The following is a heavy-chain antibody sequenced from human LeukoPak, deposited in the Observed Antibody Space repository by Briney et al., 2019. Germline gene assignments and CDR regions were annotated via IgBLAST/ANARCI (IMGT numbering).Heavy chain of an antibody. CDR1: GFTFSSYA. J-gene: IGHJ4*02. V-gene: IGHV3-23*01. D-gene: IGHD1-1*01. CDR3: AKDLTPLDHIHDY. CDR2: ISGSGGST. Sequence: GGSLRLSCAASGFTFSSYAMSWVRQAPGKGLEWVLAISGSGGSTYYADSVKGRFTISRDNSKNTLYLQMNSLRAEDTAVYYCAKDLTPLDHIHDYWGQGTLVTVSS.